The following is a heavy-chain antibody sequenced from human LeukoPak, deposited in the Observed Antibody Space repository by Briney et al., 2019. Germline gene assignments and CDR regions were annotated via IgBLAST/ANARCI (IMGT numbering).Heavy chain of an antibody. D-gene: IGHD3-10*01. Sequence: SETLSLTCTVSGGPISSGGYYWSWIRQHPGKGLEWIGYIYYSGSTYYNPSLKSRVTISVDTSKNQFSLKLSSVTAADTAVYYCARGTNTVRGSFDYWGQGTLVTVSS. V-gene: IGHV4-31*03. J-gene: IGHJ4*02. CDR1: GGPISSGGYY. CDR3: ARGTNTVRGSFDY. CDR2: IYYSGST.